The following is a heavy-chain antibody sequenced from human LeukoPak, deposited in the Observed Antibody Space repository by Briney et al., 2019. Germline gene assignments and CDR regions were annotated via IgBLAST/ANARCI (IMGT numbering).Heavy chain of an antibody. J-gene: IGHJ4*02. V-gene: IGHV3-21*01. D-gene: IGHD6-19*01. CDR3: ARERSAVAGWGIDY. Sequence: GGSLRLSCAASGFTFSSYSMSWVRQAPGKGLEWVSSISSSSSYIYYADSVKGRFTISRDNAKNSLYLQMNSLRAEDTAVYYCARERSAVAGWGIDYWGQGTLVTVSS. CDR1: GFTFSSYS. CDR2: ISSSSSYI.